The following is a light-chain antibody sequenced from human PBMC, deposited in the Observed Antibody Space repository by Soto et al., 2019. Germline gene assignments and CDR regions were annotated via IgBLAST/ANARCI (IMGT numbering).Light chain of an antibody. J-gene: IGKJ1*01. CDR1: QGIKNY. Sequence: EIAMTQSPVTLSVSPGERATLSCRASQGIKNYLAWFQQKPGQAPRLLVYGASTRATTIPARFSGSGSGTDFTLTISRLEPEDFAVYYCQQYGSSSTWTFGQGTKVDI. CDR2: GAS. V-gene: IGKV3-20*01. CDR3: QQYGSSSTWT.